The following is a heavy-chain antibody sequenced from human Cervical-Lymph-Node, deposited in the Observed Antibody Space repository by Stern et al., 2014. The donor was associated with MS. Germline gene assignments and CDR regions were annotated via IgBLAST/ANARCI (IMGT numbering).Heavy chain of an antibody. Sequence: VQLVESGPEMKKPGSSVKISCKASGDTFSSYAFSWVRQGPGQGLEGMGLIIPMFGKADYAQKFQGRVTITADESTRTAYMELSSLRSEDTAIYYCARGQAAHFDGWGQGTLVTVSS. J-gene: IGHJ4*02. CDR1: GDTFSSYA. CDR2: IIPMFGKA. D-gene: IGHD3-9*01. CDR3: ARGQAAHFDG. V-gene: IGHV1-69*01.